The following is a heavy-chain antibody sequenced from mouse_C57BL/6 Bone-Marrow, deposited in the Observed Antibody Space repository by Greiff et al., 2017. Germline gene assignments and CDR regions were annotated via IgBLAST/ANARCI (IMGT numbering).Heavy chain of an antibody. V-gene: IGHV6-3*01. CDR1: GFTFSNYW. D-gene: IGHD2-1*01. Sequence: DVKLQESGGGLVQPGGSMKLSCVASGFTFSNYWMNWVRQSPEKGLEWVAQIRLKSDNYATHYAESVKGRFTISRDDSKSSVYLQMNNLRAEDTGIYYGNYGNFSSYWYFDVWGTGTTVTVSS. J-gene: IGHJ1*03. CDR2: IRLKSDNYAT. CDR3: NYGNFSSYWYFDV.